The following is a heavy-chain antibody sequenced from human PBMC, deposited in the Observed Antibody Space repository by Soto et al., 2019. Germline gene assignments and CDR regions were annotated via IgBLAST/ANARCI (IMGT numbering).Heavy chain of an antibody. CDR3: ARHPERIAQIGWFDP. J-gene: IGHJ5*02. V-gene: IGHV3-48*01. CDR2: ISSSSSTI. CDR1: GFTFSSYW. Sequence: SLRLSCAASGFTFSSYWMHWVRQAPGKGLEWVSYISSSSSTIYYADSVKGRFTISRDNAKNSLYLQMNSLRAEDTAEYYCARHPERIAQIGWFDPWGQGTLVTVSS. D-gene: IGHD6-13*01.